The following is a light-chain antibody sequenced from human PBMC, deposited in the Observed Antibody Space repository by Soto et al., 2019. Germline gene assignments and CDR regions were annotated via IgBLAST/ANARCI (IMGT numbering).Light chain of an antibody. V-gene: IGKV3-20*01. CDR3: QQYGSSPPT. Sequence: ESVVAQSPCTLSLSPGERATLSCRASQSVNSNYLTWYQQKPGQAPRLLIYGASSRATGIPDRFSGSGSGTDFTLTISRLEPEDFAVYYCQQYGSSPPTFGQGTKVEIK. CDR1: QSVNSNY. J-gene: IGKJ1*01. CDR2: GAS.